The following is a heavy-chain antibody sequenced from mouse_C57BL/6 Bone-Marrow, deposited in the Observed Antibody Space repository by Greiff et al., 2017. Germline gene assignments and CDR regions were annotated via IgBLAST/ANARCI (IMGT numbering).Heavy chain of an antibody. CDR2: ILPGSGST. CDR3: AALDYRAMDY. D-gene: IGHD2-13*01. Sequence: QVQLQQSGAELMKPGASVKLSCTATGFKFTGYWIEWVKQRPGHGLEWIGEILPGSGSTKYNGKFKGKATFTADTSSNTAYRQLSSLTTEDSAIYYCAALDYRAMDYWGQGTSVTVSS. CDR1: GFKFTGYW. V-gene: IGHV1-9*01. J-gene: IGHJ4*01.